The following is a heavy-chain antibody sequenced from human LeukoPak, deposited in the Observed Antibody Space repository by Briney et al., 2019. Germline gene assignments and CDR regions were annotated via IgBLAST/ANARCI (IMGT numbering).Heavy chain of an antibody. V-gene: IGHV1-69*13. CDR1: GGIFNSYD. Sequence: SVKVSCKASGGIFNSYDINWVRQAPGQGLEWMGGIMPILGTANYAQKFQGRVTITADELTSTAYMEVSSLRSEDTAVYYCAKSMGRAYSSSWSNWFDPWGQGTLVTVSS. D-gene: IGHD6-13*01. CDR3: AKSMGRAYSSSWSNWFDP. CDR2: IMPILGTA. J-gene: IGHJ5*02.